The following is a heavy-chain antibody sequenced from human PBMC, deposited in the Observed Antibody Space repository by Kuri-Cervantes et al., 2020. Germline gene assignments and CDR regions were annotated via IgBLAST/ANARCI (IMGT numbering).Heavy chain of an antibody. CDR2: IIPIFGTA. CDR3: AIDPIAVAGPQTPTFDY. CDR1: GGTFSSYA. J-gene: IGHJ4*02. V-gene: IGHV1-69*13. D-gene: IGHD6-19*01. Sequence: SVKVSCKASGGTFSSYAISWVRQAPGQGLEWMGGIIPIFGTANYAQKFQGRVTITADESTSTAYMELSSLRSEDTAVYYCAIDPIAVAGPQTPTFDYWGQGTLVTVSS.